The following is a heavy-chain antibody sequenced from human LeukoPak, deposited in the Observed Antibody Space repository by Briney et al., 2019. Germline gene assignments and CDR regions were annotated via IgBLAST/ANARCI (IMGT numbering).Heavy chain of an antibody. CDR1: GFTFSDYY. D-gene: IGHD1-26*01. Sequence: PGGSLRLSCAASGFTFSDYYMSCIRQAPGKGLEWVSYISSSSSTIYYADSVKGRLTISRDNAKNSLYLQMNSLRAEDTAVYYCAREIPGATTPWFDPWGQGTLVTVSS. V-gene: IGHV3-11*04. J-gene: IGHJ5*02. CDR2: ISSSSSTI. CDR3: AREIPGATTPWFDP.